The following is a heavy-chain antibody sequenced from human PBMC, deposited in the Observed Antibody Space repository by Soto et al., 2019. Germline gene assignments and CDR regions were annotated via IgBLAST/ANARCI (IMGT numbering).Heavy chain of an antibody. CDR2: IYWDDDN. CDR1: GFSLTSTAVG. D-gene: IGHD6-19*01. J-gene: IGHJ4*02. V-gene: IGHV2-5*02. CDR3: EHGSGWLSDY. Sequence: QITLKESGPTLVKPTQTLTLTCSFSGFSLTSTAVGVNWIRQPPGKALEWLALIYWDDDNHFSPSLKSRLSVTKDTSKQQVVLTMTNMDPVDTVTYYCEHGSGWLSDYWGQGILVTVSS.